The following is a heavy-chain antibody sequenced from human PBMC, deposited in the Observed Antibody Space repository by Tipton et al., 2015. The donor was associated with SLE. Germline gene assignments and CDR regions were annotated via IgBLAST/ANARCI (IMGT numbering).Heavy chain of an antibody. V-gene: IGHV4-59*08. CDR2: IYYSGNS. CDR3: ATMSGRHYGLDV. D-gene: IGHD3-3*01. Sequence: TVSLTCTVSGGSIKNDYWSWIRQSPGRGLEWIGHIYYSGNSNYNPSPKSRVTMSVDTSKKQFSLKLTSVTAADTAVYYCATMSGRHYGLDVWGQGTTVTVSS. CDR1: GGSIKNDY. J-gene: IGHJ6*02.